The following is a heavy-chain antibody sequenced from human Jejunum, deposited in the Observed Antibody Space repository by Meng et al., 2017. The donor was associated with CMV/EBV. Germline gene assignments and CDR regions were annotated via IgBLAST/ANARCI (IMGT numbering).Heavy chain of an antibody. V-gene: IGHV4-39*01. CDR1: GGAISSTSYY. Sequence: VSGGAISSTSYYWAWIRQPPGKGLEWIGSIYFSGSTYHNPSLKSRVTIFVDTSKNQFSLKLRSVTAADTAVYYCARRSTQHFGMDVWGQGTTVTVSS. CDR3: ARRSTQHFGMDV. CDR2: IYFSGST. J-gene: IGHJ6*02.